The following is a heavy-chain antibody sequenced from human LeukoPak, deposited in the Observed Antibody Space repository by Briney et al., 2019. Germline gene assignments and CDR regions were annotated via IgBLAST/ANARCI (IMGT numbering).Heavy chain of an antibody. D-gene: IGHD3-16*01. J-gene: IGHJ4*02. CDR2: IWQEGSEK. CDR3: ARDQNLISWGLDYFDY. Sequence: QPGGSLTLSCVASGLTFSSHWMSWVRQAPGKGLEWVANIWQEGSEKYYVDSVKGRFTVSRDNTRNSLFLHMNSLRAEDTAVYFRARDQNLISWGLDYFDYWGQGTLVTVSS. CDR1: GLTFSSHW. V-gene: IGHV3-7*01.